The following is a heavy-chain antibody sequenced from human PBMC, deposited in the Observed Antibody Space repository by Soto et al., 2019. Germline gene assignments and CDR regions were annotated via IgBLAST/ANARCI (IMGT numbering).Heavy chain of an antibody. J-gene: IGHJ6*02. Sequence: SQTLSLTCAISGDSVSINSAGWNLIRQSPSRGLEWLGRTYYRSKWYNDYAVSVKSRITINPDTSKNQFSLQLNSVTPEDTAVYYCARVLDYDFWSGYYKEGYYYYYGMDVWGQGTTVTVSS. V-gene: IGHV6-1*01. CDR2: TYYRSKWYN. CDR3: ARVLDYDFWSGYYKEGYYYYYGMDV. CDR1: GDSVSINSAG. D-gene: IGHD3-3*01.